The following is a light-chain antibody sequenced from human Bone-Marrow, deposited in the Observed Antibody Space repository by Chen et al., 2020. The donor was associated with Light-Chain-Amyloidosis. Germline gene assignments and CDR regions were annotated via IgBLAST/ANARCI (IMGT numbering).Light chain of an antibody. CDR1: PTISSNY. V-gene: IGKV3-20*01. Sequence: EIVLTQSPGTLSLSPGEGANLSCRASPTISSNYLTWYQQEFGQAPRFLIYGSSSRATGIPDRFTCSGSGTDFTLTINRLEPEDFAMYYCQQYGTSPLTFGGGTKVEIK. J-gene: IGKJ4*01. CDR3: QQYGTSPLT. CDR2: GSS.